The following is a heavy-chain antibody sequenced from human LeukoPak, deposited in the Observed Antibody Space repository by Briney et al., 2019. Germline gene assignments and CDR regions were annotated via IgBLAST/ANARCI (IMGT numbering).Heavy chain of an antibody. V-gene: IGHV3-30*18. Sequence: GGSLRLSCAASGFTFSSYGMHWVRQAPGKGLEWVAVISYDGSNKYYADSVKGRFTISRDNSKNTLYLQMNSLRAEDTAVYYCAKYGSGSYPLDYWGQGTLVTISS. J-gene: IGHJ4*02. CDR1: GFTFSSYG. CDR2: ISYDGSNK. D-gene: IGHD3-10*01. CDR3: AKYGSGSYPLDY.